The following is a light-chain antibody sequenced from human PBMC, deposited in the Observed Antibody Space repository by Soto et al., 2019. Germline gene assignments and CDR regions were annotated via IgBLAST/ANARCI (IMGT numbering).Light chain of an antibody. CDR3: CSYAGSSTYV. CDR1: SSDVGSYNL. Sequence: QSALTQPASVSGSPGPSITISCTGTSSDVGSYNLVSWYQQHPGKAPKRMIYDVSKRPSGVSNRFSGSKSGNTASLTISGLQAEDEADYYCCSYAGSSTYVFGTGTKLTVL. V-gene: IGLV2-23*02. CDR2: DVS. J-gene: IGLJ1*01.